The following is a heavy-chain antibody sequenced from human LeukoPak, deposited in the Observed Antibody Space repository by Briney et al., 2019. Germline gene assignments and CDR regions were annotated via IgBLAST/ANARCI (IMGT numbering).Heavy chain of an antibody. J-gene: IGHJ6*03. D-gene: IGHD4/OR15-4a*01. Sequence: PSETLSLTCTVSVGSISSSSYYWGWIRQPPGKGLEWVGNIYYSGSTYYNPSLKSRVTISVDTSKNQFSLKLSSVTAADTAVYYCARDLRRRVTAIGYGPNEYYYYVDVWGKGTTVTISS. CDR2: IYYSGST. CDR1: VGSISSSSYY. V-gene: IGHV4-39*07. CDR3: ARDLRRRVTAIGYGPNEYYYYVDV.